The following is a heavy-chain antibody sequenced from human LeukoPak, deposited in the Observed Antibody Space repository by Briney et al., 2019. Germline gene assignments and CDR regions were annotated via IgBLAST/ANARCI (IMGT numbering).Heavy chain of an antibody. J-gene: IGHJ4*02. CDR2: SDPVGSST. V-gene: IGHV1-2*02. Sequence: GASVKVSCKASGYTFTSNYMHWVRQAPGQGLEWMGISDPVGSSTYYAQKFQGRVTMTRATSISTAYMELSRLRSDDTAVYDCARGQPTLHYYGSGSYPSDFDYWGQGTLVTVSS. D-gene: IGHD3-10*01. CDR3: ARGQPTLHYYGSGSYPSDFDY. CDR1: GYTFTSNY.